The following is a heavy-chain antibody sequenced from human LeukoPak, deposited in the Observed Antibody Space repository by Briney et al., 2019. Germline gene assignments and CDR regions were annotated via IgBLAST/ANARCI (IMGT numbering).Heavy chain of an antibody. V-gene: IGHV4-4*07. J-gene: IGHJ3*02. CDR1: GGSINNYY. D-gene: IGHD2-15*01. CDR3: ARGRYCSADICSGGDAFDI. CDR2: IYTRGST. Sequence: SETLSLTCTVSGGSINNYYWSWNRQPAGKGLEWIGRIYTRGSTNYNPSLKSRVTMSVDTSKNQFSLKLSSVTAADTAVYYCARGRYCSADICSGGDAFDIWGQGTMVSVSS.